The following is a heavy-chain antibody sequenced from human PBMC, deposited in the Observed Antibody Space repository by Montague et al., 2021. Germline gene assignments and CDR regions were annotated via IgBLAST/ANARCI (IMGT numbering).Heavy chain of an antibody. D-gene: IGHD3-10*01. CDR3: AREVAPGSGSNSVDY. J-gene: IGHJ4*02. CDR1: DFTFSTYA. Sequence: SLRLSCAASDFTFSTYAMHWVRQAPGKGLEWVAFIWDDGSNKFYADSVKGRFTISRDNSKNTLYLQMNNLRAEDTAMYYCAREVAPGSGSNSVDYWGQGTLVTVSS. CDR2: IWDDGSNK. V-gene: IGHV3-33*01.